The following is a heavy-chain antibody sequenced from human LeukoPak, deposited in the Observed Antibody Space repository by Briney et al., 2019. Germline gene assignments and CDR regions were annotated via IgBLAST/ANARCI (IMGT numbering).Heavy chain of an antibody. V-gene: IGHV4-59*01. D-gene: IGHD5-18*01. CDR2: IYYSGST. J-gene: IGHJ5*02. CDR3: ARQLSDNWFDP. CDR1: GGSIGSYY. Sequence: SETLSLTCPVSGGSIGSYYWSWIRQPPGKVLEWIGYIYYSGSTNYNPTLKSRFTISVDTSKNQFSLKLSSVTAADTAVYYCARQLSDNWFDPWGQGTLVTVSS.